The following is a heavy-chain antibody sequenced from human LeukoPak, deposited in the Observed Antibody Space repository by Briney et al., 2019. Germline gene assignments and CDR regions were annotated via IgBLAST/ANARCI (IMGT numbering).Heavy chain of an antibody. J-gene: IGHJ4*02. V-gene: IGHV3-74*01. D-gene: IGHD2-2*01. CDR1: GFTFSSYW. CDR2: INSDGSST. Sequence: PGVSLRLSCAACGFTFSSYWMHWVRQAPGRGRVWVSHINSDGSSTSYADSVRGRFTISRDNAKNTLYLQMNSLRAEDTAVYYCARVGYSSSTSCYVGHDWGQGTLVTVSS. CDR3: ARVGYSSSTSCYVGHD.